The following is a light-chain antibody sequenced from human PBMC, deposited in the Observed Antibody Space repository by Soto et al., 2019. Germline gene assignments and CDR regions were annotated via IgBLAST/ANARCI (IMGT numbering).Light chain of an antibody. CDR1: QTVSSGF. V-gene: IGKV3-20*01. CDR3: QQYGGSPRP. Sequence: EIALTQSPGTLSLSPGERATLSCRASQTVSSGFLAWYQQKPGQPPRLLIYGASSRATGIPDRFRGSGFGNAFIFSIFRRVREELAVYYCQQYGGSPRPVGQGTTVEIK. J-gene: IGKJ1*01. CDR2: GAS.